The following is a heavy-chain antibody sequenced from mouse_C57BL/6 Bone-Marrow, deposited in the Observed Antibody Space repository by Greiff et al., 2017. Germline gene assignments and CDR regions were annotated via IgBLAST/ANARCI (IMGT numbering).Heavy chain of an antibody. CDR2: ISYDGSN. CDR3: ARGGDY. V-gene: IGHV3-6*01. J-gene: IGHJ2*01. Sequence: EVKVEASGPGLVKPSQSLSLTCSVTGYSITSGYYWNWIRQFPGNKLEWMGYISYDGSNNYNPSLKNRISITRDTSKNQFFLKLNSVTTEDTATYYCARGGDYWGQGTTLTVSS. CDR1: GYSITSGYY.